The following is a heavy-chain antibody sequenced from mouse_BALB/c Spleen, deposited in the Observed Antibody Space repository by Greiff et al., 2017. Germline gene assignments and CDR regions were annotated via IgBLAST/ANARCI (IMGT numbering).Heavy chain of an antibody. J-gene: IGHJ4*01. Sequence: VQLQQSGAELARPGASVKMSCKASGYTFTSYTMHWVKQRPGQGLEWIGYINPSSGYTNYNQKFKDKATLTADKSSSTAYMQLSSLTSEDSAVYYCARRTTATKNAMDYWGQGTSVTVSS. CDR3: ARRTTATKNAMDY. D-gene: IGHD1-2*01. CDR2: INPSSGYT. CDR1: GYTFTSYT. V-gene: IGHV1-4*01.